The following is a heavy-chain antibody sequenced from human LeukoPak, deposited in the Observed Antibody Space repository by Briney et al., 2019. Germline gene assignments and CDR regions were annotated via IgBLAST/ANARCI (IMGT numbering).Heavy chain of an antibody. D-gene: IGHD2-15*01. V-gene: IGHV3-23*01. CDR2: ISGSGGST. CDR3: AKIVVVVAATRTYYFDY. J-gene: IGHJ4*02. Sequence: GGSLRLSCAASGFTFSSYAMSWVRQAPGKGLEWVSAISGSGGSTYYADSVKGRFTIPRDNSKNTLYLQMNSLRAEDTAVYYCAKIVVVVAATRTYYFDYWGQGTLVTVSS. CDR1: GFTFSSYA.